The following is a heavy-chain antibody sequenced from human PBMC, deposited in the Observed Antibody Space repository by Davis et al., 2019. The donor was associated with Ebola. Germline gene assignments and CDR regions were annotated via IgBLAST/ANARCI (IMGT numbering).Heavy chain of an antibody. D-gene: IGHD6-19*01. CDR2: IDPSDSYT. J-gene: IGHJ4*02. CDR1: GYHFATYW. Sequence: GESLKISCKTSGYHFATYWISWVRQMPGKGLEWMGRIDPSDSYTNYSPSFQGQVTISADKSLSTAYLQWSSLKASDTAMYYCARAYSYSSGWYSYWGQGTLVTVSS. CDR3: ARAYSYSSGWYSY. V-gene: IGHV5-10-1*04.